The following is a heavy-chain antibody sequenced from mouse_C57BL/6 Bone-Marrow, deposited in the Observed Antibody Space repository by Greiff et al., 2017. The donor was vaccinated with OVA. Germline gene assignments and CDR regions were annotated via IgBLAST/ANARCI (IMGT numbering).Heavy chain of an antibody. CDR1: GYAFTNYL. CDR3: ARFGTVVATDWYFDV. CDR2: INPGSGGT. D-gene: IGHD1-1*01. Sequence: QVQLQQSGAELVRPGTSVKVSCKASGYAFTNYLIEWVKQRPGQGLEWIGVINPGSGGTNYNEKFKGKATLTADKSSSTAYMQLRSLTSEDSAVYFCARFGTVVATDWYFDVWGTGTTVTVSS. J-gene: IGHJ1*03. V-gene: IGHV1-54*01.